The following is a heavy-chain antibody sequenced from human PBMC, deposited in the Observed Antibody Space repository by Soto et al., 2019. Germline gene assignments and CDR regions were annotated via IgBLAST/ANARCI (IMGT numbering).Heavy chain of an antibody. CDR2: ISWNSGSI. D-gene: IGHD1-1*01. Sequence: EVQLVESGGTLVEPGRSLRLSCAASGFTFDDYAMHWVRQAPGKGLEWVARISWNSGSIGYADSVKRRFTSSRDNAKNSLSRQMNSLSPEDTALYSYLKDKWYNNSWNVDYWRQGTLVTVSS. J-gene: IGHJ4*02. CDR3: LKDKWYNNSWNVDY. V-gene: IGHV3-9*01. CDR1: GFTFDDYA.